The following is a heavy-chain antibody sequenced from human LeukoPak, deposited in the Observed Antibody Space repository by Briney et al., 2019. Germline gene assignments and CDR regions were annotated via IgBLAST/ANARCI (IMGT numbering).Heavy chain of an antibody. CDR3: ARGSYYYGSGSYYSYSVGDFDY. Sequence: KPGGSLRLSCAASGFTFSSYSMNWVRQAPGKGLEWVSSISSSRSYIYYADSVKGRFTISRENAKNSLYLQMNSLRAGDTAVYYCARGSYYYGSGSYYSYSVGDFDYWGQGTLVTVSS. CDR1: GFTFSSYS. J-gene: IGHJ4*02. CDR2: ISSSRSYI. V-gene: IGHV3-21*01. D-gene: IGHD3-10*01.